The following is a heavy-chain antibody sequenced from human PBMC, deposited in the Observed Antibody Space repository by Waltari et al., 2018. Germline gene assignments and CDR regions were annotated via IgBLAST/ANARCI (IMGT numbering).Heavy chain of an antibody. CDR3: ARVSVAANRAYYYYYMDV. V-gene: IGHV4-39*07. CDR2: IYYSGST. J-gene: IGHJ6*03. CDR1: GGSISSSSYY. Sequence: QLQLQESGPGLVKPSETLSLTCTVSGGSISSSSYYWGWIRQPPGKGLEWIGSIYYSGSTYYNPSLKSRVTISVDTSKNQFSLKLSSVTAADTAVYYCARVSVAANRAYYYYYMDVWGKGTTVTISS. D-gene: IGHD2-15*01.